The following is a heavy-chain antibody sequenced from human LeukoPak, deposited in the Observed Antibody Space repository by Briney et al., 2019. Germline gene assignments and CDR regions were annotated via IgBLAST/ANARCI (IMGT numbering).Heavy chain of an antibody. CDR2: IYYSGST. V-gene: IGHV4-59*12. D-gene: IGHD4-17*01. CDR1: GGSISSYY. CDR3: ARAYGDYGTGDY. J-gene: IGHJ4*02. Sequence: SETLSLTCTVSGGSISSYYWSWIRQPPGKGLEWIGYIYYSGSTNYNPSLKSRVTISVDTSKNQFSLKLSSVTAADTAVYYCARAYGDYGTGDYWGQGTLVTVSS.